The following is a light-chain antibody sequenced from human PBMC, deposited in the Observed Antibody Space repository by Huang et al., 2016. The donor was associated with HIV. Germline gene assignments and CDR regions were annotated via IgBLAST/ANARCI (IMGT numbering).Light chain of an antibody. CDR1: QRVSSGY. CDR2: GAS. CDR3: QQYGDSPAT. V-gene: IGKV3-20*01. Sequence: EIVLTQSLGTLSLSPGERATLSCRASQRVSSGYLAWYQQKRGQAPRLLSYGASTRATGIPDRFSGSGSGSDFTLTISRLEPEDFAVYYCQQYGDSPATFGQGTKVEIK. J-gene: IGKJ1*01.